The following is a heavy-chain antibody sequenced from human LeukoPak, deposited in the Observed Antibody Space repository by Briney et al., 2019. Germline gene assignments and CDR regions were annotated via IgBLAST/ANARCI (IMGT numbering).Heavy chain of an antibody. Sequence: SETLSLTCTVSGGSISSGSYYWSWIRQPAGKGLEWIGRIYTSGSTNYNPSLKSRVTISVDTSKNQFSLKLCSVTAADTAAYFCARDRGYCGGDCYANDYRGQGTLVIVSS. CDR2: IYTSGST. D-gene: IGHD2-21*01. CDR1: GGSISSGSYY. CDR3: ARDRGYCGGDCYANDY. V-gene: IGHV4-61*02. J-gene: IGHJ4*02.